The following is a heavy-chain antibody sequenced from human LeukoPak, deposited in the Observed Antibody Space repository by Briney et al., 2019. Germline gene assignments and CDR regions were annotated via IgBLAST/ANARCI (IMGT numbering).Heavy chain of an antibody. CDR2: IKNDGSST. CDR1: GYTFSSSW. Sequence: PEGSLRLSCAASGYTFSSSWMHWVRQAPGKGLVSVSRIKNDGSSTSYADSVKGRFTISRDNAKNTLYLQMNSLRAEDTAVYYCARVLYYYDSSAYSYWGQGTLVTVSS. J-gene: IGHJ4*02. D-gene: IGHD3-22*01. CDR3: ARVLYYYDSSAYSY. V-gene: IGHV3-74*01.